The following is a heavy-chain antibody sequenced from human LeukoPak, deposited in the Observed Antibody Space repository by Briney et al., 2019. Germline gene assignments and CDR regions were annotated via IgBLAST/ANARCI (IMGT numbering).Heavy chain of an antibody. CDR3: ARGPYYDSSGHFDY. CDR1: GGSISSSSYY. J-gene: IGHJ4*02. Sequence: SETLSLTCTVSGGSISSSSYYWGWIRQPPGKGLEWIGSIYYSGSTYYNPSLKSRVTISVDTSKNQFSLKLSSVTAADTAVYYCARGPYYDSSGHFDYWGQGTLVTVSS. CDR2: IYYSGST. V-gene: IGHV4-39*07. D-gene: IGHD3-22*01.